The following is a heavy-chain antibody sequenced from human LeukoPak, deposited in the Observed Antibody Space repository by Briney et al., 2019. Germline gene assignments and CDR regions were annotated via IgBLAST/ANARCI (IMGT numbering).Heavy chain of an antibody. CDR3: ARGGTGQDY. CDR2: ISSSSSTI. CDR1: GFAFSSFS. Sequence: GGSLRLSCAASGFAFSSFSMSWVRQAPGKGLEWVSYISSSSSTIYYADSVKGRFTISRDNAKNSLYLQMNSLRAEDTAVYYCARGGTGQDYWGQGTLVTVSS. V-gene: IGHV3-48*01. J-gene: IGHJ4*02. D-gene: IGHD3/OR15-3a*01.